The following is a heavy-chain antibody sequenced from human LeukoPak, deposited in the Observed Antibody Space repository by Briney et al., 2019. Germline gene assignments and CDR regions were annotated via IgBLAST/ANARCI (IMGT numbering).Heavy chain of an antibody. Sequence: ASVKVSCKASGYSFTGYYIHWVRQAPGQGLEWMGWINPNSGGTNYAQKFQGRVTMTRDTSISTAYMELSSLRSEDTAVYYCARDEITMVRGVGTSCPDYWGQGTLVTVSS. CDR2: INPNSGGT. CDR1: GYSFTGYY. J-gene: IGHJ4*02. V-gene: IGHV1-2*02. D-gene: IGHD3-10*01. CDR3: ARDEITMVRGVGTSCPDY.